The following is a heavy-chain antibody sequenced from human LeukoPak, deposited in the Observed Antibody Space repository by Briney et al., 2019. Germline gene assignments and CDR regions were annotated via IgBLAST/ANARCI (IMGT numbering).Heavy chain of an antibody. D-gene: IGHD1-14*01. CDR1: GFIFSNYA. CDR3: AKGNQRAYDAFDI. Sequence: GGSLRLSCAASGFIFSNYAMSWVRQAPGKGLEWVSTISAGGGDTDYADSVEGRFTISRDNSKNTLHLQMNSLRAEDTAVYYCAKGNQRAYDAFDIWGQGTMVTVSS. CDR2: ISAGGGDT. V-gene: IGHV3-23*01. J-gene: IGHJ3*02.